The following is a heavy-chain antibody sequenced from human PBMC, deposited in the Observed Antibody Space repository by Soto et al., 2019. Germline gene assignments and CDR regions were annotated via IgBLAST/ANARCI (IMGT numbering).Heavy chain of an antibody. CDR1: GGSISSYY. CDR2: IYYSGST. V-gene: IGHV4-59*08. D-gene: IGHD3-3*01. Sequence: SETLSLTCTVSGGSISSYYWSWIRQPPGKGLEWIGYIYYSGSTNYNPSLKSRVTISVDTSKNQFSLKLSSVTAADTAVYYCARLQGGTFPFGVVIQKPAYNWFDPWGQGTLVTVSS. J-gene: IGHJ5*02. CDR3: ARLQGGTFPFGVVIQKPAYNWFDP.